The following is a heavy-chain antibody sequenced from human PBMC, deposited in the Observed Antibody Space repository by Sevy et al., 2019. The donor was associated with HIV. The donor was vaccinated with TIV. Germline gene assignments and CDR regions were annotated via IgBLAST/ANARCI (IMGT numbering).Heavy chain of an antibody. Sequence: GGSLRLSCAASGXIFSSNEMNWVRXAPGKGLEWVSYIGSSGSPIYNADSVKGRFTISRGNAKNSLYLQMNSLRAEDTAVYYCARVSVDTXFYGXDVWGQGTTVTVSS. V-gene: IGHV3-48*03. CDR1: GXIFSSNE. D-gene: IGHD5-18*01. J-gene: IGHJ6*02. CDR2: IGSSGSPI. CDR3: ARVSVDTXFYGXDV.